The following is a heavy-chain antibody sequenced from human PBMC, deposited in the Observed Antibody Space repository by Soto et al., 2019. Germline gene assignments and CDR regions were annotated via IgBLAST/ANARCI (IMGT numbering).Heavy chain of an antibody. D-gene: IGHD1-1*01. CDR2: IYYSGST. V-gene: IGHV4-30-4*01. CDR3: ARLNGNDVPGGLDY. J-gene: IGHJ4*02. Sequence: SETLSLTCTVSGGSISSGDYYWSWIRQPPGKGLEWIGYIYYSGSTYYNPSLKSRVTISVDTSKNQFSLKLSSVTAADTAVYYCARLNGNDVPGGLDYWGQGTLVTVSS. CDR1: GGSISSGDYY.